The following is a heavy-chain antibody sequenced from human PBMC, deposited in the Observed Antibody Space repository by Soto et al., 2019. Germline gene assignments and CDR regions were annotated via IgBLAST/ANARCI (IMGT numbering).Heavy chain of an antibody. Sequence: GGSLRLSCAASGFTFSSYSMNWVRQAPGKGLEWVSSISSSSSYIYYADSVKGRFTISRDNAKNSLYLQMNSLRAEDTAVYYCARDQDGDVSLFDYWGQGTLVTVSS. V-gene: IGHV3-21*01. CDR2: ISSSSSYI. J-gene: IGHJ4*02. CDR3: ARDQDGDVSLFDY. D-gene: IGHD7-27*01. CDR1: GFTFSSYS.